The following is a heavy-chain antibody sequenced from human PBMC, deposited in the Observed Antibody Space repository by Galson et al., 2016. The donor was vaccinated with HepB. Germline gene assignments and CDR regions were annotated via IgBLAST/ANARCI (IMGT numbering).Heavy chain of an antibody. CDR2: ISSSGGHI. J-gene: IGHJ6*02. CDR1: GFTFRSYT. D-gene: IGHD5-24*01. CDR3: ARDWDARSKVWESMTAEANPHGYSGMDV. V-gene: IGHV3-21*06. Sequence: SLRLSCAASGFTFRSYTMNWVRQAPGKGLEWVASISSSGGHIYFADSLKGRFTISRDNPKNSLYLQMNSLRIEDAAVYFCARDWDARSKVWESMTAEANPHGYSGMDVWGQGTTVIVSS.